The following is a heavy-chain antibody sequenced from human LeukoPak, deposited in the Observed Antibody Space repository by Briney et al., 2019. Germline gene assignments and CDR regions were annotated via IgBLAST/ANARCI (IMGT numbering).Heavy chain of an antibody. Sequence: GGSLRLSCAASGFTFSSYGMHWVRQAPGKGLEWVADIWFDGKNEHFADSVKGRFTISRDNSKNTMYLQINSLRAEDTAVYYCARDRHCANGVCHSPPGMDVWGQGTTVTVTS. CDR3: ARDRHCANGVCHSPPGMDV. CDR1: GFTFSSYG. J-gene: IGHJ6*02. CDR2: IWFDGKNE. D-gene: IGHD2-8*01. V-gene: IGHV3-33*01.